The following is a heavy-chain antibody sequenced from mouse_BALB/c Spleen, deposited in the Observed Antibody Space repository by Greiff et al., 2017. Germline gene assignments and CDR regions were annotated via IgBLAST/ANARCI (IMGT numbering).Heavy chain of an antibody. CDR2: ISTYYGDA. J-gene: IGHJ3*01. V-gene: IGHV1S137*01. Sequence: QVQLQQSGAELVRPGVSVKISCKGSGYTFTDYAMHWVKQSHAKSLEWIGVISTYYGDASYNQKFKGKATMTVDKSSSTAYMELARLTSEDSAIYYCATGYGKYGCAYWGQGTVVTVSA. D-gene: IGHD2-10*02. CDR1: GYTFTDYA. CDR3: ATGYGKYGCAY.